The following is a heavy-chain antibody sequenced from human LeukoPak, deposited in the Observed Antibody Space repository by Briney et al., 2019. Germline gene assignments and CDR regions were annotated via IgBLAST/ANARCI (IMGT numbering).Heavy chain of an antibody. CDR1: GFTFSRYK. CDR3: ARAKFYYGSGSYYDAFDI. CDR2: LNSDGSGT. J-gene: IGHJ3*02. Sequence: GGSLRLSCVASGFTFSRYKMHWVRQGPGKGLMWVSRLNSDGSGTTYADSVKGRFTISRDNAKNTLYLQMNSLRAEDTAVYYCARAKFYYGSGSYYDAFDIWGQGTMVTVSS. V-gene: IGHV3-74*01. D-gene: IGHD3-10*01.